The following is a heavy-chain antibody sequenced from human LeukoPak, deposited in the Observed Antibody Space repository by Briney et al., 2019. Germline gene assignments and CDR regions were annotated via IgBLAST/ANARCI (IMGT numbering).Heavy chain of an antibody. D-gene: IGHD6-19*01. V-gene: IGHV4-4*07. CDR1: GGSISSYY. Sequence: SEALSLTCTVSGGSISSYYWSWIRQPAGKGLEWIGRIYTSGSTNYNPSLKSRVTISVDKSKNQFSLKLSSVTAADTAVYYCARVMSSGWYYDYWGQGTLVTVSS. J-gene: IGHJ4*02. CDR3: ARVMSSGWYYDY. CDR2: IYTSGST.